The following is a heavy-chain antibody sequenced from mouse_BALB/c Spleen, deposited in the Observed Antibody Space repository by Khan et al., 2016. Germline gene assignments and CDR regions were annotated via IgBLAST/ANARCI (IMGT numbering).Heavy chain of an antibody. V-gene: IGHV3-2*02. J-gene: IGHJ2*01. CDR3: ARSGFDFGSRYYFDY. D-gene: IGHD1-1*01. CDR2: IHSSGTT. CDR1: DYSITNDYA. Sequence: EVQLQESGPGLVKPSQSLSLTCTVSDYSITNDYAWNWIRQFPGNKLEWMGYIHSSGTTRSNPSLQSRLSITRNTSKTQFFLPLNSVTAEDTATYYCARSGFDFGSRYYFDYWGQGTTLSVSS.